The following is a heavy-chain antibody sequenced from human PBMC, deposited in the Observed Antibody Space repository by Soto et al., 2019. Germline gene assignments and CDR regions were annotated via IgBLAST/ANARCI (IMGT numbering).Heavy chain of an antibody. J-gene: IGHJ4*02. CDR1: GGSISSYY. D-gene: IGHD4-17*01. V-gene: IGHV4-59*01. CDR2: IYYSGST. CDR3: ARRYGASFDY. Sequence: QVQLQESGPGLVKPSETLSLTCTVSGGSISSYYWSWIRQPPGKGLEWIGYIYYSGSTNYNPSLKSRVTISVDTSTNQFPLKLSSATAADTAVYYCARRYGASFDYWGQGTLVTVSS.